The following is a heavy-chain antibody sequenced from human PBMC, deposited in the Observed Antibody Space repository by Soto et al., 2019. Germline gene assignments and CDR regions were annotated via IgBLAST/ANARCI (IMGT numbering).Heavy chain of an antibody. D-gene: IGHD3-22*01. V-gene: IGHV4-30-4*01. CDR2: ISYSGST. Sequence: PSETLSLTCTVSGGSISSGNYYWSWIRQPPGKGLEWIGFISYSGSTYYSTSLKSRVTISVDTSKSQFSLKLSSVTAVDTAVYYCARNTVGNYDSSGPGAFDSWGQGTMVTVSS. CDR1: GGSISSGNYY. J-gene: IGHJ3*02. CDR3: ARNTVGNYDSSGPGAFDS.